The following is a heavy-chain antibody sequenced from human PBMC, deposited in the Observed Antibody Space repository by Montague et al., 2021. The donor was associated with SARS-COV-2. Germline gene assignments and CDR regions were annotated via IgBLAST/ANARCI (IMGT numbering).Heavy chain of an antibody. D-gene: IGHD3-9*01. V-gene: IGHV4-59*02. CDR1: GDSVSHDF. CDR3: ASGDIFGPGARGFEH. J-gene: IGHJ4*02. CDR2: VYYSRSS. Sequence: SETLSLTCTVSGDSVSHDFWNWIRQPPGKGLEWIGYVYYSRSSSYNPSLRDRVSIAVDTSKRYYSLRLNFLTATDTAIYYCASGDIFGPGARGFEHWGQGTLVTVSS.